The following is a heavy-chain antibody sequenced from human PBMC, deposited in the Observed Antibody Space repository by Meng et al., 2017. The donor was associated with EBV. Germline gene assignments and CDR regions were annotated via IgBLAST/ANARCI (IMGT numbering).Heavy chain of an antibody. J-gene: IGHJ4*02. CDR1: GGPFRYYA. CDR3: ASESGRGYTPDY. V-gene: IGHV1-69*01. D-gene: IGHD3-10*01. CDR2: FLPRLGAP. Sequence: VQLVQSAAEVEKPGLSVTVSCKTSGGPFRYYAISWVRQAPGQGLEWLGGFLPRLGAPNYAQKFHGRVKITADESTSTPYMDLSSLRSEDTAIYYCASESGRGYTPDYWGQGTLVTVSS.